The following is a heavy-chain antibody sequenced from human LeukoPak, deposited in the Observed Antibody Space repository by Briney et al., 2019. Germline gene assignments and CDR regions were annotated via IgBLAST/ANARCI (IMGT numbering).Heavy chain of an antibody. CDR2: ISYDGSNK. CDR3: AKDLQDYYYYGMDV. V-gene: IGHV3-30*18. Sequence: GGSLRLSYAASGFTFHRHGMHWVRQAPGETLEGPAVISYDGSNKYYADSVKGRFTISRDNSKNTLYLQMNSLRAEDTAVYYCAKDLQDYYYYGMDVWGQGTTVTVSS. CDR1: GFTFHRHG. J-gene: IGHJ6*02.